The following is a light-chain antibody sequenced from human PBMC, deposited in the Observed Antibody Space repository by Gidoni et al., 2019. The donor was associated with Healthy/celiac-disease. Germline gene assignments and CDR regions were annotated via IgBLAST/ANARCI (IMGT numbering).Light chain of an antibody. J-gene: IGKJ2*03. CDR1: QSISSY. CDR3: QQSYSTPSYS. V-gene: IGKV1-39*01. Sequence: IQMTQSPSTLYASVGDRVTITCRASQSISSYLDWYQPKPGKAPTLLTYAASSLQRGVPSRFIASGSGTDFTPTISILQPEYFATCDFQQSYSTPSYSCGQGTKLEI. CDR2: AAS.